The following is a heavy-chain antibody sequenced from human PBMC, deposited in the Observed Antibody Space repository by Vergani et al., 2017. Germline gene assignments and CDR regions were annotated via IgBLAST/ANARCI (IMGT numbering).Heavy chain of an antibody. CDR1: GFTFSSYA. CDR2: ISGSGGST. CDR3: AKQRGXAAAGTKTYYYYYYMDV. V-gene: IGHV3-23*01. J-gene: IGHJ6*03. Sequence: EVQLLESGGGLVQPGGSLRLSCAASGFTFSSYAMSWVRQAPGKGLEWVSAISGSGGSTYYADSVKGRFTISRDNSKNTLYLQRNSLRAEDTAVYYCAKQRGXAAAGTKTYYYYYYMDVWGKGTTVTVSS. D-gene: IGHD6-13*01.